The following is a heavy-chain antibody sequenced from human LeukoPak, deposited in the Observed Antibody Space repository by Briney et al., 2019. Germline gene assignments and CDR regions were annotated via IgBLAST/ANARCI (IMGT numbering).Heavy chain of an antibody. Sequence: ASVKVSCKASGYIFSKYAITWVRQAPGQRLEWMGWINAGNGNTKYSQKFQGRVTITRDTSASTAYMELSSLRSEDTAVYYCAREGCSSTSCSVDYYYGMDVWGQGTTVTVSS. J-gene: IGHJ6*02. V-gene: IGHV1-3*01. D-gene: IGHD2-2*01. CDR3: AREGCSSTSCSVDYYYGMDV. CDR2: INAGNGNT. CDR1: GYIFSKYA.